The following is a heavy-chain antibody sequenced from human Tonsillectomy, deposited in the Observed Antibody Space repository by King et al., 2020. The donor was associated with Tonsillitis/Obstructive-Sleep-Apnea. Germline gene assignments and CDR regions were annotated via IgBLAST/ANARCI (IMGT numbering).Heavy chain of an antibody. CDR2: ISASGGST. V-gene: IGHV3-23*01. CDR1: GFIFRSYD. J-gene: IGHJ6*02. CDR3: AKEGETHCTTGVCSWLLAV. D-gene: IGHD2-8*01. Sequence: VQLQESGGGLVQPGGSLRLSCAASGFIFRSYDMSWVRQAPGKGLEWVSAISASGGSTYYADSVEGRFTISRDNSKNTLYLQMNSLRAEDTAVYYCAKEGETHCTTGVCSWLLAVWGQGTTVTVSS.